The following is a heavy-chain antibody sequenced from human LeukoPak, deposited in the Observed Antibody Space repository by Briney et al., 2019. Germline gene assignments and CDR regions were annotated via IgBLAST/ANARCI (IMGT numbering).Heavy chain of an antibody. CDR1: GFIFTNYA. CDR2: ISYDGSNK. V-gene: IGHV3-30*04. CDR3: AMCGSHYFVNY. J-gene: IGHJ4*02. Sequence: GGSLRLSCAATGFIFTNYAIHWVRQAPGKGLEWVAVISYDGSNKYYADSVKGRFTISRDNSKNALYLQMNSLRAEDTAVYYCAMCGSHYFVNYWGQGTLVTVSS. D-gene: IGHD1-26*01.